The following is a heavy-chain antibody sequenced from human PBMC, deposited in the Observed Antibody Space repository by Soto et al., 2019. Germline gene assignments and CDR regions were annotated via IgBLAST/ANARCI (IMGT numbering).Heavy chain of an antibody. CDR2: VNGGGDST. D-gene: IGHD4-17*01. CDR1: GFSFSSFC. J-gene: IGHJ4*02. Sequence: GGSLRLSCIASGFSFSSFCMTWVRQAPGKGLEWVSTVNGGGDSTHYADSVKGRFSIFRDNSKNTVYLQMNSLRAEDSAIYYCVKDVGYGFILYDFWGQGTLVTVSS. CDR3: VKDVGYGFILYDF. V-gene: IGHV3-23*01.